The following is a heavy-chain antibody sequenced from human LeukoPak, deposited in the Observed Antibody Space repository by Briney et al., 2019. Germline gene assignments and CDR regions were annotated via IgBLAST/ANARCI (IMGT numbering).Heavy chain of an antibody. J-gene: IGHJ4*02. CDR1: GFTLTWHV. CDR3: VRDMSGKYSFDY. D-gene: IGHD1-26*01. Sequence: GGSLRLSCAASGFTLTWHVMHWVRQAPGKALEYVSFIHHNGEMTSYAESVRGRFTVSRDNSKNTLFLELSSLRTDDTAVYYCVRDMSGKYSFDYWGQGTLVIVST. CDR2: IHHNGEMT. V-gene: IGHV3-64D*06.